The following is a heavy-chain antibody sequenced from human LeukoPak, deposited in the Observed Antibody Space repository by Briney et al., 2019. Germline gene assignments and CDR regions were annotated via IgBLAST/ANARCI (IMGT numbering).Heavy chain of an antibody. CDR3: ARRADSSSSGTFDI. J-gene: IGHJ3*02. V-gene: IGHV4-39*01. D-gene: IGHD6-6*01. CDR2: IYYSGST. CDR1: GGSISSSSYY. Sequence: SETLSLTCTVSGGSISSSSYYWGWIRQPPGKGLEWIGSIYYSGSTYYNPSLKSRVTISVDTSKNQFSLKLSSVTAADTAVYYCARRADSSSSGTFDIWGQGTMVTASS.